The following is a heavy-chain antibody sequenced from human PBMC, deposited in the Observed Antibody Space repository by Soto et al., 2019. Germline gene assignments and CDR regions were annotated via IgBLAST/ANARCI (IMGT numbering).Heavy chain of an antibody. CDR1: GGSFSGHF. Sequence: PSETLSLTCVVSGGSFSGHFWSWIRQPPGKGLEWIGYIYYSGSTYYNPSLKSRVTISVDTSKNQFSLKLSSVTAADTAVYYCARDFRGLDFWSGQGTYYYYYYGMDVWGQGTTVTVSS. CDR2: IYYSGST. D-gene: IGHD3-3*01. CDR3: ARDFRGLDFWSGQGTYYYYYYGMDV. J-gene: IGHJ6*02. V-gene: IGHV4-30-4*08.